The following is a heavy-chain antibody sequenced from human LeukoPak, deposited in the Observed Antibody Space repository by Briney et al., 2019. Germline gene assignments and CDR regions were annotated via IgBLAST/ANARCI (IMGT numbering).Heavy chain of an antibody. CDR1: GFTFSSYS. D-gene: IGHD5-24*01. CDR3: ASSPQKRDGYNPGFDY. V-gene: IGHV3-21*01. CDR2: ISSSSSYI. J-gene: IGHJ4*02. Sequence: PGGSLRLSCAASGFTFSSYSMNWVRQAPGKGLEWVSSISSSSSYIYYADSVKGRFTISRDNAKNSLYLQMNSLRAEDTAVYYCASSPQKRDGYNPGFDYWGQGTLVTVSS.